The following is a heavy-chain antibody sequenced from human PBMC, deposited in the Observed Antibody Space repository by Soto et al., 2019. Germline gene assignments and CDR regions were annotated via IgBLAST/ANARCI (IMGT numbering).Heavy chain of an antibody. Sequence: SETLSLTCTVSGGSISSSSYYWGWIRQPPGKGLEWIGSIYYSGSTYYNPSLKSRVTTSVDTSKNQFSLKLSSVTAADTAVYYCARPSITMVRGVTPSWFDPWGQGTLVTVSS. CDR2: IYYSGST. CDR3: ARPSITMVRGVTPSWFDP. D-gene: IGHD3-10*01. V-gene: IGHV4-39*01. CDR1: GGSISSSSYY. J-gene: IGHJ5*02.